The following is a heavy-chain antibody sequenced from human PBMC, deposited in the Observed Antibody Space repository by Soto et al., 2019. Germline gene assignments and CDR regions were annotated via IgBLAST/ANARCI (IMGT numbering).Heavy chain of an antibody. Sequence: EVQLVESGGGLVQPGGSLRLSCAASGFTFSTYWMTWVRQAPGKGLEWVANINQDGSEKYYVDSVKGRFTISRDNVKNSLYLQMNSLRAEDTALYYCARARIDLWGRGTLVTVSS. J-gene: IGHJ2*01. CDR1: GFTFSTYW. V-gene: IGHV3-7*01. CDR2: INQDGSEK. CDR3: ARARIDL.